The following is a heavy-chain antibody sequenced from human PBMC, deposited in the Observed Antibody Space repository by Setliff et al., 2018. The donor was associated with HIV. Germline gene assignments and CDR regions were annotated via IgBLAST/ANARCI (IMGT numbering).Heavy chain of an antibody. J-gene: IGHJ5*02. Sequence: PSETLSLTCTVSGGSISISDWSWIRQPPGKGLEWIGCIYTSGNTNYDPSLKSRVTISVDTSKNQFSLKLASVTAADTAVYFCARRSDWFDPWGQGTLVPVSS. CDR3: ARRSDWFDP. CDR1: GGSISISD. CDR2: IYTSGNT. V-gene: IGHV4-4*09.